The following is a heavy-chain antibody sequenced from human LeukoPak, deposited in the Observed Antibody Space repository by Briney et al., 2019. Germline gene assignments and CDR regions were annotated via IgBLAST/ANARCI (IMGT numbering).Heavy chain of an antibody. V-gene: IGHV3-33*01. D-gene: IGHD5-24*01. CDR1: GFTFSSYG. CDR2: IWYDGSNK. CDR3: ARNRRDGYKNYYFDY. Sequence: GGSLRLSCAASGFTFSSYGMHWVRQAPGKGLEWVAVIWYDGSNKYYADSVKGRFTISRDNSKNTLYLQMNSLRAEDTAVYYCARNRRDGYKNYYFDYWGQGTLVTVSS. J-gene: IGHJ4*02.